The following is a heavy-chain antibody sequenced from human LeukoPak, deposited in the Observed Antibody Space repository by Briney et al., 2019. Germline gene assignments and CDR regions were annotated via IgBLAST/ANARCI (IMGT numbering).Heavy chain of an antibody. CDR2: IGASGDSI. V-gene: IGHV3-23*01. D-gene: IGHD6-25*01. CDR3: AKAGFSFPFDS. CDR1: GFTFSSYA. J-gene: IGHJ5*01. Sequence: GGSLRLSCAVSGFTFSSYAMIWVRQAPGRGLVWVSSIGASGDSIHYTDSVKGRFTISRDNSKNTLYLQMSSLRVEDTAVYYCAKAGFSFPFDSWGQGTLVTVSS.